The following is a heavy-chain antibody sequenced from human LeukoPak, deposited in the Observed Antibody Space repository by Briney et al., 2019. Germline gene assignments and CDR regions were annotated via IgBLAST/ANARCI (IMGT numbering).Heavy chain of an antibody. Sequence: PGGSLRLSCAASGFTVSSNYMSWVRQAPGKGLEWVSVIYSGGSTYYADSVKGRFTISRDNSKNTLYLQMNSLRAEDTAVYYCARDSRSLYYYGSGSLDAFDIWGQGTMVTVSS. CDR1: GFTVSSNY. CDR2: IYSGGST. CDR3: ARDSRSLYYYGSGSLDAFDI. D-gene: IGHD3-10*01. J-gene: IGHJ3*02. V-gene: IGHV3-66*02.